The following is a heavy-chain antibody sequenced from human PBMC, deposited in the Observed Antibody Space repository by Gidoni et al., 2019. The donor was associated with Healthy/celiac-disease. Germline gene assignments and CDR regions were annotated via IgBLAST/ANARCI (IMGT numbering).Heavy chain of an antibody. J-gene: IGHJ5*02. CDR2: SNPRGGST. CDR1: AYTFPSYY. V-gene: IGHV1-46*01. D-gene: IGHD3-10*01. Sequence: QVQLVQSGAEVKKPWASVKVSCQASAYTFPSYYMHWVRQAPGQGLEGMGISNPRGGSTSYAQKFQGRVTMTRDTSTSTVYMELSSLRSEDTAVYYCAREGVYGSGSYCNWFDPWGQGTLVTVSS. CDR3: AREGVYGSGSYCNWFDP.